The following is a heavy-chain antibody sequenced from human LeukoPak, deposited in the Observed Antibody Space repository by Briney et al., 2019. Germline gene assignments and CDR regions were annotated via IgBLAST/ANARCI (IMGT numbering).Heavy chain of an antibody. J-gene: IGHJ6*02. CDR2: IYSGGST. D-gene: IGHD2-2*01. Sequence: PGGSLRLSCAASGFTVSSNYMSWVRQAPGKGLEWVPVIYSGGSTYYADSVKGRFTISRDNSKNTLYLQMNSLRAEDTAVYYCAREIVVVPAASRTHYYYYGMDVWGQGTTVTVSS. CDR1: GFTVSSNY. CDR3: AREIVVVPAASRTHYYYYGMDV. V-gene: IGHV3-66*02.